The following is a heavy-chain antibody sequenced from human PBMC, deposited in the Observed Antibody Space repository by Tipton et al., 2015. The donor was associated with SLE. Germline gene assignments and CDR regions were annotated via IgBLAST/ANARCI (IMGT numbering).Heavy chain of an antibody. CDR2: IYYSGTT. D-gene: IGHD3-10*01. CDR1: GVSITNYW. Sequence: TLSLTCTVSGVSITNYWWSWIRQSPGRGLEWIGCIYYSGTTNYNPSLKSRVTISVDTSKNQFSLKLSSVTAADTAIYYCARDRGLLGVDVWGKGTTVTVSS. V-gene: IGHV4-59*12. J-gene: IGHJ6*04. CDR3: ARDRGLLGVDV.